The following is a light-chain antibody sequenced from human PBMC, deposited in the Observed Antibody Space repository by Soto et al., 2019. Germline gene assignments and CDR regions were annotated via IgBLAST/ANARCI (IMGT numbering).Light chain of an antibody. CDR3: LHDYSYPLT. J-gene: IGKJ4*01. CDR2: AAS. CDR1: QGIRND. V-gene: IGKV1-6*01. Sequence: AIPMTQSPSSLSASVGDRVTITCRASQGIRNDLGWYQHKPGKDPKLLIYAASSLHSGVPSRFSGSGSGTDFTLNISSRQPEDFSTYYSLHDYSYPLTLGAGTKVEIK.